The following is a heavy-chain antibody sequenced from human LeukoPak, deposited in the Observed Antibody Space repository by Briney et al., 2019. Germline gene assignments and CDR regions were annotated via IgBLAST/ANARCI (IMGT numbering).Heavy chain of an antibody. V-gene: IGHV3-15*07. CDR3: TTGIRGD. D-gene: IGHD3-10*01. CDR1: GLTVTNAW. Sequence: PGGSLILSCSASGLTVTNAWMNWVRQAPGEGLDWVGRIASKTDGGATDYAAPVKGRFTISRDDSKNTLNLQMNSLKTEDTAVYYCTTGIRGDWGQGTLVIVSS. CDR2: IASKTDGGAT. J-gene: IGHJ4*02.